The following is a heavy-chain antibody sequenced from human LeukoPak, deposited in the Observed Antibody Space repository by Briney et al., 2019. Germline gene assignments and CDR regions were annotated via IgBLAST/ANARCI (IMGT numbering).Heavy chain of an antibody. Sequence: GGSLRLSCAVSGFTLSTDDMSWVRQAPGKGLEWVSGISDRGGTYYADSVKGRFTISRDNSKNTLYLQMNSLRAEDTAVYYCAKVTWTRSGSPDYWGQGTLVTVSS. CDR3: AKVTWTRSGSPDY. D-gene: IGHD3-10*01. CDR2: ISDRGGT. V-gene: IGHV3-23*01. J-gene: IGHJ4*02. CDR1: GFTLSTDD.